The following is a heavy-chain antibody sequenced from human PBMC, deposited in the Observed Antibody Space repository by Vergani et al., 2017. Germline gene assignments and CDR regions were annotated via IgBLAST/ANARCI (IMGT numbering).Heavy chain of an antibody. V-gene: IGHV3-23*04. CDR1: GFTFSNYA. Sequence: EVQMVESGGGLVKPGGSLRLSCVASGFTFSNYAMSWVRQTPGRGLEWVSAVSYSGGATWYAASVKGRFTISRDNFRQTVNLHMNFLIAEDTAIYYCARDKFFPKDVFDLWGQGTLVTVSS. CDR3: ARDKFFPKDVFDL. J-gene: IGHJ3*01. CDR2: VSYSGGAT.